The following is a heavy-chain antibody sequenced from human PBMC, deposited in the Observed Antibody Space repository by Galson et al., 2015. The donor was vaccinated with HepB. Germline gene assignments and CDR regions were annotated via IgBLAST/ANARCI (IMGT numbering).Heavy chain of an antibody. CDR3: ARDEPSKEYSYGLTENYYYYGMDV. J-gene: IGHJ6*02. CDR1: GFTFSSYW. CDR2: IKQDGSEK. Sequence: SLRLSCAASGFTFSSYWMSWVRQAPGKGLEWVANIKQDGSEKYYVDSVKGRFTISRDNAKNSLYLQMNSLRAEDTAVYYCARDEPSKEYSYGLTENYYYYGMDVWGQGTTVTVSS. D-gene: IGHD5-18*01. V-gene: IGHV3-7*03.